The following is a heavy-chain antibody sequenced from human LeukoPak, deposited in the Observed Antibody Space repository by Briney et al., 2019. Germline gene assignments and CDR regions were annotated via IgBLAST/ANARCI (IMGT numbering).Heavy chain of an antibody. J-gene: IGHJ6*03. V-gene: IGHV4-59*01. D-gene: IGHD6-13*01. CDR2: IYYSGST. Sequence: SETLSLTCTVSGGSISSYYWSWIRQPPGKGLEWIGYIYYSGSTNYNPSLKSRVTISVDTSKNQFSLKLSSVTAADTAVYYCARDRAAADYYYYMDVWGKGTTVTISS. CDR3: ARDRAAADYYYYMDV. CDR1: GGSISSYY.